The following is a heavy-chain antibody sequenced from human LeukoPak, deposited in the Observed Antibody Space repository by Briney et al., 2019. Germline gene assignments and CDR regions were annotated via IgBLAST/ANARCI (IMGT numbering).Heavy chain of an antibody. V-gene: IGHV1-69*04. Sequence: GSSVKVSCKASGGTFSSYAISWVRQAPGQGLEWMGRIIPILGIANYAQKFQGRVTITADKSTSTAYMELSSLRSENTAVYYCARSGPALRGGSYPPDYYYYGMDVWGQGTTVTVSS. CDR2: IIPILGIA. CDR3: ARSGPALRGGSYPPDYYYYGMDV. CDR1: GGTFSSYA. J-gene: IGHJ6*02. D-gene: IGHD1-26*01.